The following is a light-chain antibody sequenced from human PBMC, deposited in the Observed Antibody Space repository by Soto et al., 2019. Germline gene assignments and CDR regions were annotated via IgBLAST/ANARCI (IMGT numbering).Light chain of an antibody. Sequence: QSALTQPASVSGSPGQSITISCTGTSSDVGGYNYVSWYQQHPGKAPKRMIYDVSNRPSGVSDRFSVSKSGNTVSLTISGLQAEDEADYYCSSYTSSSTYVFGTGTKVTVL. V-gene: IGLV2-14*01. CDR3: SSYTSSSTYV. CDR2: DVS. J-gene: IGLJ1*01. CDR1: SSDVGGYNY.